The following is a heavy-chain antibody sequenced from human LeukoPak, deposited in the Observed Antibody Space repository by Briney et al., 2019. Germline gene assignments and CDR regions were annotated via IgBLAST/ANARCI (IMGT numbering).Heavy chain of an antibody. CDR1: GFTFRTYW. Sequence: GGSVRLSFVPSGFTFRTYWMHWVGQAPGTGLVWVSRVNRDGSGTIYLDSVKGRFTMSREKAKHTLYLEMSSLRADDTAVYYCARGGTLHGFDIWGKGTMVTVSS. V-gene: IGHV3-74*01. CDR2: VNRDGSGT. D-gene: IGHD3-16*01. CDR3: ARGGTLHGFDI. J-gene: IGHJ3*02.